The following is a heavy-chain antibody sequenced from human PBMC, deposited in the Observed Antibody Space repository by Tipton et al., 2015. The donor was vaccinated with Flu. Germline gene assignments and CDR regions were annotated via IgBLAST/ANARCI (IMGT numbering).Heavy chain of an antibody. CDR1: GTSVSSFY. V-gene: IGHV4-4*07. D-gene: IGHD6-13*01. Sequence: TLSLTCSVSGTSVSSFYWSWIRQSAGKRLEWIGRMYIRGSTNYNPSLKSRVTISLDTSKNQFSLRVNSVTAADTAVYYCATSRWRDPRGSFDFWGQGTLVTVSS. J-gene: IGHJ4*02. CDR2: MYIRGST. CDR3: ATSRWRDPRGSFDF.